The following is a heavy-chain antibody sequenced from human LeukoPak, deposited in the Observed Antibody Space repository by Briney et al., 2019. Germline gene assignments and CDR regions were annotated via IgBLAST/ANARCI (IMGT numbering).Heavy chain of an antibody. J-gene: IGHJ4*02. Sequence: PGRSLRLSCAASGFTFSSYGMHWVRQAPGKGLEWVAVIWYDGSNKYYADSVKGRFTISRDNSKNTLYLQMNSLRAEDTAVYYCAKGLAGRVTTVTAFDYWGQGTLVTVSS. D-gene: IGHD4-11*01. CDR3: AKGLAGRVTTVTAFDY. CDR2: IWYDGSNK. V-gene: IGHV3-33*06. CDR1: GFTFSSYG.